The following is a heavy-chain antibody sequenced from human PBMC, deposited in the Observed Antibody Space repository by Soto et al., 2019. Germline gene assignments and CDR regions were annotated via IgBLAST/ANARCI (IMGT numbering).Heavy chain of an antibody. D-gene: IGHD6-13*01. Sequence: PSETLSLTCTVSGGSISSYYWSWIRQPPGKGLEWIGYIYYSGSTNYNPSLKSRVTISADKSISTAYLQWSSLKASDTAMYYCARHAYSSSCDYWGQGTLVTVSS. CDR3: ARHAYSSSCDY. J-gene: IGHJ4*02. CDR2: IYYSGST. CDR1: GGSISSYY. V-gene: IGHV4-59*08.